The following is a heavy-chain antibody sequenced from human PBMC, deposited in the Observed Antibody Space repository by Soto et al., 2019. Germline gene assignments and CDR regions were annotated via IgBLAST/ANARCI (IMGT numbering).Heavy chain of an antibody. CDR2: IRAFNGDT. Sequence: QVQLVQSGAEVKKPGASVKVSCKASGYTFTSYGISWVRQAPGQGLEWMGWIRAFNGDTNYAQRLQDGVTMTTDTSTSTAYMELRSLRSDDTAVFFCASGATGDYWGQGTLVTVSS. D-gene: IGHD1-26*01. CDR3: ASGATGDY. CDR1: GYTFTSYG. V-gene: IGHV1-18*01. J-gene: IGHJ4*02.